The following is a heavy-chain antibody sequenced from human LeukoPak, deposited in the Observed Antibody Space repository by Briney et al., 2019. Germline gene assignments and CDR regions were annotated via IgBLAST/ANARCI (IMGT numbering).Heavy chain of an antibody. CDR1: GFSISNTY. V-gene: IGHV3-53*01. CDR3: ARGTVTAPDY. Sequence: GGSLRLSCAASGFSISNTYRYWVRQAPGKGLEWVSIIYSGGNTYYADSVKGRFTISRDNSKNTLYLQMNRLRPEDTAVYYCARGTVTAPDYWGQGTLVTVSS. D-gene: IGHD2-21*02. J-gene: IGHJ4*02. CDR2: IYSGGNT.